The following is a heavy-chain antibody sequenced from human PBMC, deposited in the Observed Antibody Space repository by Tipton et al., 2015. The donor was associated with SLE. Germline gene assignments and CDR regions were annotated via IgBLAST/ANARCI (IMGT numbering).Heavy chain of an antibody. J-gene: IGHJ5*02. D-gene: IGHD3-22*01. CDR3: ASTSYYYDSSGWFDP. Sequence: TLSLTCAVSGYSISSGYYWGWIRPPPGKGLEWIGGIYHSGSTYYNPSLKSRVTISVDTSKNQFSLKLSSVTAADTAVYYCASTSYYYDSSGWFDPWGQGTLVTVSS. CDR1: GYSISSGYY. V-gene: IGHV4-38-2*01. CDR2: IYHSGST.